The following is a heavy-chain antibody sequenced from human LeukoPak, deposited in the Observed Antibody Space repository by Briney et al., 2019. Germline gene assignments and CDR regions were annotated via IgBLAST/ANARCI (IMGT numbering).Heavy chain of an antibody. CDR2: IIPILGIA. CDR3: ARGWLEGATSDY. D-gene: IGHD1-26*01. V-gene: IGHV1-69*04. Sequence: SVKVSCKASGGTFISYAISWVRQAPGQGLEWMGRIIPILGIANYAQKFQGRVTITADKSTSTAYMELSSLRSEDTAVYYCARGWLEGATSDYWGQETPVTVSS. CDR1: GGTFISYA. J-gene: IGHJ4*02.